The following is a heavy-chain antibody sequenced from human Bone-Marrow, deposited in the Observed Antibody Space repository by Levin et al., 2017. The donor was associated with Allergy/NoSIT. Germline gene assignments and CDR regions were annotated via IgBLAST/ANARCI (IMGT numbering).Heavy chain of an antibody. V-gene: IGHV3-33*01. D-gene: IGHD3-22*01. CDR2: IWYDGSNK. Sequence: PGGSLRLSCAASGFTFSNYGMHWVRQAPGKGLEWVAVIWYDGSNKYYGDSVKGRFTISRDNSKNTMYLQMNSLRAEDTAVYYCARGYYDSSGHSEGGWGQGTLVTVSS. CDR1: GFTFSNYG. CDR3: ARGYYDSSGHSEGG. J-gene: IGHJ4*02.